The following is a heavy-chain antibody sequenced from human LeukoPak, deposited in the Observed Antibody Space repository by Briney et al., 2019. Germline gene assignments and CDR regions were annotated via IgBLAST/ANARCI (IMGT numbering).Heavy chain of an antibody. Sequence: GGSLRLSCAASGFTFSSYAMTWVRQAPGKGLEWVSTITGNGVRTSYADSVKGRFTISRDNAKNSLYLQMNSLRAEDTAVYYCASDREYYYGSGSFDYWGQGTLVTVSS. CDR1: GFTFSSYA. D-gene: IGHD3-10*01. CDR2: ITGNGVRT. J-gene: IGHJ4*02. V-gene: IGHV3-23*01. CDR3: ASDREYYYGSGSFDY.